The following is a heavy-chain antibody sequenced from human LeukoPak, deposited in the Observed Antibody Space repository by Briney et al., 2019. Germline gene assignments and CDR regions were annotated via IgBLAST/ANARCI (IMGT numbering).Heavy chain of an antibody. V-gene: IGHV3-23*01. J-gene: IGHJ4*02. Sequence: QPGGSLRLSCAASGFTFSSSPMSWVRQAPGKGLEWVSIMGGNNGRTYYADSVQGRFTISRDNSKNTLYLQMNSLRAEDTAVYYCAKRMAAIGTNDYWGQGTLVTVSS. CDR2: MGGNNGRT. CDR1: GFTFSSSP. CDR3: AKRMAAIGTNDY. D-gene: IGHD2-2*01.